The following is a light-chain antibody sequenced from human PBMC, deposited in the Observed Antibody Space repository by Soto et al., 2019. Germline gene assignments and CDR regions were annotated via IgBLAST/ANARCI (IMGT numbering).Light chain of an antibody. CDR2: ENN. Sequence: QSVLTQPPSVSAAPGQTVTISCSGSTSNIGNNYVSWYQHLPGTAPRLLIFENNKRRSGIPDRFSGSKSGTSATLAITGLQIGDEADYYCGTWDIRLNINWVFGGWTKLTVL. V-gene: IGLV1-51*02. J-gene: IGLJ3*02. CDR3: GTWDIRLNINWV. CDR1: TSNIGNNY.